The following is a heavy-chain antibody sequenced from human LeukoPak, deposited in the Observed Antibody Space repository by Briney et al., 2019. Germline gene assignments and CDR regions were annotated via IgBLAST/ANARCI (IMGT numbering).Heavy chain of an antibody. CDR1: GFTFSSSS. D-gene: IGHD2-2*01. J-gene: IGHJ4*02. CDR3: AKGLAPAAY. V-gene: IGHV3-23*01. Sequence: GGSLRLSCAASGFTFSSSSMSWVRQAPGKGLEWVSALTGSGGSTYYADSVKGRFTISRDNSKKTLFLQMNSLRAEDTAVYYCAKGLAPAAYWGQGTLVTVSS. CDR2: LTGSGGST.